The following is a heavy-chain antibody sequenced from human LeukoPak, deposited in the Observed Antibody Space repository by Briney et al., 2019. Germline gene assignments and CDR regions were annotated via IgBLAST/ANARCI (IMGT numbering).Heavy chain of an antibody. V-gene: IGHV3-20*04. CDR1: GDSFKDYG. CDR3: TKHLTATNTYIFFGLDV. Sequence: GGSLRLSCAATGDSFKDYGMHWVWQPPGKGLEWVSAINWNGGGTDYADSVKGRFTIFRDNAKNSLYLQLSSLRPEDTALYYCTKHLTATNTYIFFGLDVWGQGTSVTVSS. CDR2: INWNGGGT. J-gene: IGHJ6*02. D-gene: IGHD1-26*01.